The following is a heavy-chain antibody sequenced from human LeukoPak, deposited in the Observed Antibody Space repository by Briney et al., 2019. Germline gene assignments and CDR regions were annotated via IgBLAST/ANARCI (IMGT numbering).Heavy chain of an antibody. Sequence: SQTLSLTCVISGDSVSSNSAAWNWIRQSPSRGLEWLGRTYYRSKWYNDYAVSVKSRITINPDTSKNQFSLQLNSVTPEDTAVYYCARELGIAVAGGYYYYYGMDVWGQGTTVTVSS. CDR1: GDSVSSNSAA. D-gene: IGHD6-19*01. CDR2: TYYRSKWYN. V-gene: IGHV6-1*01. J-gene: IGHJ6*02. CDR3: ARELGIAVAGGYYYYYGMDV.